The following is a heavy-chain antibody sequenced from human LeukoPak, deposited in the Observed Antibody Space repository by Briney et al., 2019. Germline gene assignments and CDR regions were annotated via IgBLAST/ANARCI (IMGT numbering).Heavy chain of an antibody. CDR1: AFSLNAYN. D-gene: IGHD1-26*01. Sequence: GGSLRLSCAASAFSLNAYNMNWDRQPPGKGLGWVSTISSSGGSTYYADSVKGRVTISRDNSRNTLYLQMNSLRGEDTAIYYCAKGGASFFLDIWGQGTMVTVSS. CDR2: ISSSGGST. V-gene: IGHV3-23*01. J-gene: IGHJ3*02. CDR3: AKGGASFFLDI.